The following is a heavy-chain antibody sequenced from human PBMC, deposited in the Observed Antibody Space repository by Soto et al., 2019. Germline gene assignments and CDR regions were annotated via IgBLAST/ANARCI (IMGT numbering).Heavy chain of an antibody. Sequence: LCKAAAGFTSRYYSRRRVRKAKGKGLEWVSYISSSSSTIYYADSVKGRFTISRDNAKNSLYLQMNSLRDEDTAVYYCAGEWRYSSSSQYFDYWGQGTLVTVSS. CDR1: GFTSRYYS. J-gene: IGHJ4*01. D-gene: IGHD6-6*01. CDR3: AGEWRYSSSSQYFDY. CDR2: ISSSSSTI. V-gene: IGHV3-48*02.